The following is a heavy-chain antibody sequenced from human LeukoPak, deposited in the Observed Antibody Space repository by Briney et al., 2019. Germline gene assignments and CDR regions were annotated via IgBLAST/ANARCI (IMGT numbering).Heavy chain of an antibody. CDR2: KSYDGTNK. D-gene: IGHD3-10*01. CDR1: GFTFSSYA. Sequence: PGGSLRLSCAASGFTFSSYAMHWVRQDPGKGLEWVAVKSYDGTNKYYADSVKGRFTISRDNSKNTLYLEMNSLRAEDTALYYCARDRGSSGNNWFDPWGQGTLVTVSS. CDR3: ARDRGSSGNNWFDP. V-gene: IGHV3-30-3*01. J-gene: IGHJ5*02.